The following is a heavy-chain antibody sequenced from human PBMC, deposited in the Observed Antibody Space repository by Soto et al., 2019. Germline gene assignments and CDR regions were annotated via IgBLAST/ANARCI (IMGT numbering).Heavy chain of an antibody. J-gene: IGHJ5*02. Sequence: SETLSLTCTVSGGSISSSSYYWGWIRQPPGKGLEWIGSIYYSGSTYYNPSLKSRVTISVDTSKNQFSLKLSSVTAADTAVYYCARQREWELLAWFDPWGQGTLVTVSS. CDR1: GGSISSSSYY. CDR3: ARQREWELLAWFDP. V-gene: IGHV4-39*01. D-gene: IGHD1-26*01. CDR2: IYYSGST.